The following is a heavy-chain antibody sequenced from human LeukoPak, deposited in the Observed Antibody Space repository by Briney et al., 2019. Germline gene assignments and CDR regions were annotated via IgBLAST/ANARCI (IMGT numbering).Heavy chain of an antibody. CDR1: GFTFSSYS. D-gene: IGHD1-26*01. J-gene: IGHJ6*03. CDR2: ISSTSSYI. Sequence: GGSLRLSCAASGFTFSSYSMNWVRQAPGRGLEWVSSISSTSSYIYYSDSVKGRFTISRDNAKNSLYLQMNSLRAEDTAVYYCARDRSGSYSRAENYMDVWGKGTTVTVSS. CDR3: ARDRSGSYSRAENYMDV. V-gene: IGHV3-21*01.